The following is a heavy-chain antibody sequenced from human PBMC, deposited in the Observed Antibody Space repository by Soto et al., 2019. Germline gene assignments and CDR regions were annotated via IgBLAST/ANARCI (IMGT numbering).Heavy chain of an antibody. CDR3: ARGGYCSGGSCYWFDP. D-gene: IGHD2-15*01. V-gene: IGHV4-59*01. CDR1: GGSISDYY. CDR2: IQDSGST. Sequence: SETLSLTCTVSGGSISDYYWGWIRQPPGKELEWIGYIQDSGSTNYNPSLKSRVTISVDTSKNQFSLKLSSVTAADTAVYYCARGGYCSGGSCYWFDPWGQGTLVTVSS. J-gene: IGHJ5*02.